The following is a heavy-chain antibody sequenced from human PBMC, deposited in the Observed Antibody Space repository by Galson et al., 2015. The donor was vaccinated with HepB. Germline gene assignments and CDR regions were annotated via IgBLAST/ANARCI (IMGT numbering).Heavy chain of an antibody. CDR3: TTLQWT. J-gene: IGHJ5*02. Sequence: SLRLSCAASGFTFSDAWMYWVRQAPGKGLEWVGRIKSKTDNDTTGYAAPVEGRFTISRDDSKNTLYLQMNGLKTEETAVYYCTTLQWTWGQGTLVTVSS. V-gene: IGHV3-15*01. D-gene: IGHD6-19*01. CDR1: GFTFSDAW. CDR2: IKSKTDNDTT.